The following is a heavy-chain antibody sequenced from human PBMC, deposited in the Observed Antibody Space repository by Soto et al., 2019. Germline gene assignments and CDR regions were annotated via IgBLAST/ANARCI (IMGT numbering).Heavy chain of an antibody. J-gene: IGHJ4*02. Sequence: GASVKVSCKASGYTFTGSYMHWVRQAPGQGLEWMGWINPNSGGTNYAQKFQGWVTMTRDTSISTAYMELSRLRSDDTAVYYCARDSRAATPVVFDYWGQGTLVTVSS. D-gene: IGHD2-15*01. CDR1: GYTFTGSY. CDR2: INPNSGGT. V-gene: IGHV1-2*04. CDR3: ARDSRAATPVVFDY.